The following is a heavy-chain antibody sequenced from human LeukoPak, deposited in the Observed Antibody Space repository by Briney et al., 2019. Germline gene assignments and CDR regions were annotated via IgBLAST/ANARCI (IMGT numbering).Heavy chain of an antibody. D-gene: IGHD7-27*01. CDR2: ISAYNGNT. Sequence: ASVKGRCREDGYRFGRYGSCWVRQDPGQGLEWMGWISAYNGNTNYAQKLQGRVTMTTDTSTSTAYMELRSLRSDDTAVYYCARKLALSWGFDYWGQGTLVTVSS. CDR1: GYRFGRYG. V-gene: IGHV1-18*01. J-gene: IGHJ4*02. CDR3: ARKLALSWGFDY.